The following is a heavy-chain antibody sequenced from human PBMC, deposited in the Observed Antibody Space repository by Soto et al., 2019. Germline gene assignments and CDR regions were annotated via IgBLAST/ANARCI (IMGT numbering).Heavy chain of an antibody. D-gene: IGHD5-12*01. J-gene: IGHJ4*02. Sequence: SETLSLTCTVSGASISYGGFSWSWIRQSPGKGLEWIGYISHLESTYFHPSFKSRLTMSIDRTRNQFYLKLSSVTAADMAVYYCARGGGYDPFDYWGQGVLVTVSS. CDR2: ISHLEST. CDR3: ARGGGYDPFDY. V-gene: IGHV4-30-2*06. CDR1: GASISYGGFS.